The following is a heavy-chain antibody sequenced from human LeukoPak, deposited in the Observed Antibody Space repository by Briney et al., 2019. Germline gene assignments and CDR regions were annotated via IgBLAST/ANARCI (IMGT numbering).Heavy chain of an antibody. Sequence: SETLSLTCAVYGGSFSGYYWSWIRQPPGKGLEWIGYIYYSGSTNYNPSLKSRVTISVDTSKNQFSLKLSSVTAADTAVYYCARNYPPQNYYYYYMDVWGKGTTVTISS. V-gene: IGHV4-59*01. CDR2: IYYSGST. CDR1: GGSFSGYY. D-gene: IGHD5-24*01. CDR3: ARNYPPQNYYYYYMDV. J-gene: IGHJ6*03.